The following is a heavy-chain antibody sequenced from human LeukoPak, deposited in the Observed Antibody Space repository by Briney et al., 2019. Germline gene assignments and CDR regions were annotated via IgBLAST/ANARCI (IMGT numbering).Heavy chain of an antibody. Sequence: ASVKVSCKASGYTFISYDINWVRQATGRGLEWMGWMNPNSGNTGYAQKFQGRVTMTRNTSISTAYMELSSLRSEDTAVYYCARVDCSSTSCYDGYWGQGTLVTVSS. D-gene: IGHD2-2*01. CDR3: ARVDCSSTSCYDGY. CDR2: MNPNSGNT. V-gene: IGHV1-8*01. CDR1: GYTFISYD. J-gene: IGHJ4*02.